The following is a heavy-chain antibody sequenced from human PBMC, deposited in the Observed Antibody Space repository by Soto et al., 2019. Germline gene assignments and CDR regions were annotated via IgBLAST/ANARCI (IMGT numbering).Heavy chain of an antibody. CDR3: ARVGFTAWVVVTAFDI. CDR1: GFTFSDYY. J-gene: IGHJ3*02. V-gene: IGHV3-11*01. Sequence: GGSLRLSCAASGFTFSDYYMSWIRQAPGKGLEWVSYISSSGSTIYYADSVKGRFTISRDNAKNSLYLQMNSLRAEDTAVYYCARVGFTAWVVVTAFDIWGQGTMVTVSS. D-gene: IGHD6-6*01. CDR2: ISSSGSTI.